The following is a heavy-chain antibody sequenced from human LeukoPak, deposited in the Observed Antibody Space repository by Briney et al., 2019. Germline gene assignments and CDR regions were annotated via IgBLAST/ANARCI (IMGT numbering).Heavy chain of an antibody. V-gene: IGHV3-23*01. J-gene: IGHJ4*02. Sequence: PGGSLRLSCAASGFIFSNYAVSWVRQAPGRGLEWVSTISGSGDGTYYADSVKGRFTISRDNAKNSLYLQMNSLRAEDTAVYYCAREARDSIVGATLHFDYWGQGTLVTVSS. CDR2: ISGSGDGT. CDR1: GFIFSNYA. CDR3: AREARDSIVGATLHFDY. D-gene: IGHD1-26*01.